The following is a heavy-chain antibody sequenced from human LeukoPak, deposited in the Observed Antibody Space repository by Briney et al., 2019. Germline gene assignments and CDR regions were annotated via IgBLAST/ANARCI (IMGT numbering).Heavy chain of an antibody. V-gene: IGHV4-34*01. CDR1: GGSFSDYY. J-gene: IGHJ4*02. Sequence: PSETLSLTCAVYGGSFSDYYWSWIRQPPGKGLEWIGEINHSGSTNYNPSLKSRVTISVDTSKNQFSLKLSSVTAADTAVYYCARDRIQLWPPDYWGQGTLVTVSS. D-gene: IGHD5-18*01. CDR3: ARDRIQLWPPDY. CDR2: INHSGST.